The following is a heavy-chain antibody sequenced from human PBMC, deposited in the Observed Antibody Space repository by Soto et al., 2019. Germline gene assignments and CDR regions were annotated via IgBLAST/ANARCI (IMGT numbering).Heavy chain of an antibody. V-gene: IGHV3-23*01. CDR2: ISGSGGST. CDR1: GFTFSSYA. D-gene: IGHD6-6*01. Sequence: GGSLRLSCAASGFTFSSYAMSWVRQAPGKGLEWVSGISGSGGSTSYADSVKGRFTISRDNSKNTLYLQMNSLRAEDTAIYYCAKDRSIAVRFRIDYWGQGTLVTVSS. J-gene: IGHJ4*02. CDR3: AKDRSIAVRFRIDY.